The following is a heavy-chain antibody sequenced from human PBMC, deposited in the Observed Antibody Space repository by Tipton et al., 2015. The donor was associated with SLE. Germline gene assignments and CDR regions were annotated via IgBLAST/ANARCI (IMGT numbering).Heavy chain of an antibody. CDR2: ISKSGRT. CDR1: GDSISSGDNY. Sequence: TLSLTCTVSGDSISSGDNYWTWIRQPAGKGLEWIGYISKSGRTHYNPSLQSRLTMSLDTSKNQFSLKMTSMTAADTALYFCVRDGATPYEYVWGRPPDYYMDVWGKGSTVTISS. D-gene: IGHD3-16*01. J-gene: IGHJ6*03. V-gene: IGHV4-31*03. CDR3: VRDGATPYEYVWGRPPDYYMDV.